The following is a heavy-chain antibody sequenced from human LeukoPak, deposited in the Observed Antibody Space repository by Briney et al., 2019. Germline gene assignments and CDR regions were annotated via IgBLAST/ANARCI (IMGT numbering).Heavy chain of an antibody. D-gene: IGHD6-13*01. V-gene: IGHV1-2*02. CDR2: INPNSGGT. CDR3: ARVIAAESNFDY. Sequence: ASVKVSCKASGYTFTGYYMHWVRQAPGQGLEWMGWINPNSGGTNYAQKFRGRVTMTRDTSISTAYMELSRLRSDDTAVYYCARVIAAESNFDYWGQGTLVTVSS. CDR1: GYTFTGYY. J-gene: IGHJ4*02.